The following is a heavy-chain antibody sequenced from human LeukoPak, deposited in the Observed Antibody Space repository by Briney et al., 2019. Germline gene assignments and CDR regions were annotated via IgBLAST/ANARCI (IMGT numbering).Heavy chain of an antibody. J-gene: IGHJ6*02. CDR1: GYTLTELS. V-gene: IGHV1-24*01. CDR3: ARDGYSYGLYGMDV. CDR2: FDPEDGET. D-gene: IGHD5-18*01. Sequence: ASVKVSCKVSGYTLTELSMHWVRQAPGKGLEWMGGFDPEDGETIYAQKFQGRVTMTEDTSTDTAYMELSSLRSDDTAVYYCARDGYSYGLYGMDVWGQGTTVTVSS.